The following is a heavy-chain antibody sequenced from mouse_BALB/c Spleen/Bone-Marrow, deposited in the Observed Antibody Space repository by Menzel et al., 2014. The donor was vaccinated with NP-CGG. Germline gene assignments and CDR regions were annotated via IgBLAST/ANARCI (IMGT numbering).Heavy chain of an antibody. D-gene: IGHD1-1*02. J-gene: IGHJ2*01. Sequence: VQLQQSGAELARPGASVKMSCKASGYTFTTYTIHWVKQRPGQGLEWIGYINPSSDYTHYNQKFKDKATLTADKSSSTAYMQLSSLTSEDSAVYYCASPYYYGYDYWGQGTPLTVSS. CDR3: ASPYYYGYDY. CDR1: GYTFTTYT. V-gene: IGHV1-4*01. CDR2: INPSSDYT.